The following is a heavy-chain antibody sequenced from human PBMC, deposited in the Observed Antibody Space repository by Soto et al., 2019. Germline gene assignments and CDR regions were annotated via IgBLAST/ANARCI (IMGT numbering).Heavy chain of an antibody. CDR2: INPNSGGT. J-gene: IGHJ6*02. CDR1: GYTFTDYY. CDR3: ARKLELRGSYYYYYDMDV. V-gene: IGHV1-2*02. D-gene: IGHD1-7*01. Sequence: ASVKVSCKASGYTFTDYYMHWVRQAPGQGLEWMGWINPNSGGTNYAQKFQGRVTMTRDTSISTAYMELSRLRSDDAAVYYCARKLELRGSYYYYYDMDVWGQGTTVTVSS.